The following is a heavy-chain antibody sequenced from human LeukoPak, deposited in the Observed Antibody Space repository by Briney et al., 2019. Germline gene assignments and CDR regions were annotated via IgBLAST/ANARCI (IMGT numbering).Heavy chain of an antibody. J-gene: IGHJ4*02. CDR3: VRDLGGRSGH. CDR1: GLTFSSHW. V-gene: IGHV3-74*01. D-gene: IGHD1-26*01. Sequence: GGSLRLSCAASGLTFSSHWMHWVRQAPGKGLVWVSRINEDGSTTNYADSVKGRFTISRDNAKNTLYLQMNSLRAEDTAVYYCVRDLGGRSGHWGQGTLVTVSS. CDR2: INEDGSTT.